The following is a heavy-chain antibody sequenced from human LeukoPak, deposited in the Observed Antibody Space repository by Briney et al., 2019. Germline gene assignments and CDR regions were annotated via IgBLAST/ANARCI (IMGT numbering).Heavy chain of an antibody. CDR1: GYTFTGYY. CDR2: INPNNGGT. D-gene: IGHD3-16*02. CDR3: ARVDNTFGGLIGNAVDD. V-gene: IGHV1-2*02. Sequence: ASVKVSCKASGYTFTGYYMQWVRQAPGQGLEWMGWINPNNGGTNYAQKFQGRVTMTRDTSISTAYMELTRLRSDDTAVYYCARVDNTFGGLIGNAVDDWGQGTLVTVSS. J-gene: IGHJ4*02.